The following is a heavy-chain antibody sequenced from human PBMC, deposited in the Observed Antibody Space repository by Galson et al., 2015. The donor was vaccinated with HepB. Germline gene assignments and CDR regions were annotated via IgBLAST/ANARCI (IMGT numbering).Heavy chain of an antibody. CDR1: GYTFTSYY. V-gene: IGHV1-46*04. Sequence: QSGAEVKKPGESLRISCKASGYTFTSYYMHWVRQAPGQGLEWMGIINPSGGSRTYAQKLQGRVTMTRDTSTSTVYMELSSLRSEDTAVYYCARDPLGSPGRNYYYGMDVWGQGTTVTVSS. J-gene: IGHJ6*02. CDR2: INPSGGSR. D-gene: IGHD3-10*01. CDR3: ARDPLGSPGRNYYYGMDV.